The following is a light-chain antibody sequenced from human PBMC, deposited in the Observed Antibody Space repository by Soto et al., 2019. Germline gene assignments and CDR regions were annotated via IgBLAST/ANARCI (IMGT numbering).Light chain of an antibody. CDR1: QSVSSSY. Sequence: EIVLTQSPGTLSLSPGERATLSCRASQSVSSSYLAWYQQKPGQAPRLLIYGASSRATGIPDRFSGSGSGTEFTFTISRLEPEDFTVYYCQQYGRSPRTFGQGTKVEIK. CDR3: QQYGRSPRT. V-gene: IGKV3-20*01. CDR2: GAS. J-gene: IGKJ1*01.